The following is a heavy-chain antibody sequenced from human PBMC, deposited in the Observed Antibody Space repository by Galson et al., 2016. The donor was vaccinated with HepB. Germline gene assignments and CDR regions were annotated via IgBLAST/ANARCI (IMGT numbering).Heavy chain of an antibody. CDR2: ISGSGGTT. J-gene: IGHJ6*02. Sequence: SLRLSCAASGFTFRSYAMNWVRQAPGKGLEWVAGISGSGGTTYYADSVKGRFTISRDNSKNTLYLQMNSLRAEDTAVYYCAKDVIIMYYPVYAFDVWGQGTTATVSS. D-gene: IGHD3-10*01. V-gene: IGHV3-23*01. CDR3: AKDVIIMYYPVYAFDV. CDR1: GFTFRSYA.